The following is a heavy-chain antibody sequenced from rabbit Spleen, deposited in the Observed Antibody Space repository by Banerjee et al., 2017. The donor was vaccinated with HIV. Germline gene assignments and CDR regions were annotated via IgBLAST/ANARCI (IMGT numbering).Heavy chain of an antibody. CDR2: INTATGKA. CDR1: GFSFSNKAV. Sequence: QEQLLESGGGLVRPEGSLKLSCKASGFSFSNKAVMCWVRQAPGKGLEWIACINTATGKAVYARWAKGRFTMSRTSSTTVTLQMTSLTAADTATYFCARDLVAVIGWNFGLWGPGTLVTVS. CDR3: ARDLVAVIGWNFGL. V-gene: IGHV1S45*01. D-gene: IGHD1-1*01. J-gene: IGHJ4*01.